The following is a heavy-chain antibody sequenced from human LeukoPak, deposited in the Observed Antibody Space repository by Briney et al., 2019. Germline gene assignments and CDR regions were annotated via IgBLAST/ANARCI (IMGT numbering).Heavy chain of an antibody. CDR1: GFTFSSFW. J-gene: IGHJ5*02. Sequence: GGSLRLSCAASGFTFSSFWMSWVRQAPGKGLEWVANINQDGSGKYFVDSVKGRFTISRNNAKNSLYLQMNSLRAEDTAVYYCARGVSGEPWGQGTLVTVSS. V-gene: IGHV3-7*01. D-gene: IGHD1-14*01. CDR3: ARGVSGEP. CDR2: INQDGSGK.